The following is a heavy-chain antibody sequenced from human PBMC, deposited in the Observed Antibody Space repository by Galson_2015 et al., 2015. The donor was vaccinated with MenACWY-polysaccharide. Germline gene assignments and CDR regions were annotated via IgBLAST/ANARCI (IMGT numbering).Heavy chain of an antibody. CDR2: MNPNSGNT. CDR3: ARVIARKYTFADS. V-gene: IGHV1-8*01. J-gene: IGHJ4*02. Sequence: SVKVSCKASGYKFSSYDINWVRQASGQGLEWMGWMNPNSGNTGYAQKFQSRVTMTSNSAITTAYMELSSLRSEDTAVYYCARVIARKYTFADSWGQGTLVTVSS. D-gene: IGHD2-21*01. CDR1: GYKFSSYD.